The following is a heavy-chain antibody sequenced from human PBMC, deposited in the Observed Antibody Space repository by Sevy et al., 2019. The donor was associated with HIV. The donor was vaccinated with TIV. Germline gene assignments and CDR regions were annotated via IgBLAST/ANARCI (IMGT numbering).Heavy chain of an antibody. CDR3: ARQGGIVDRAFDY. CDR2: MFYSGTT. D-gene: IGHD2-21*01. V-gene: IGHV4-39*01. Sequence: SETLSLICTVSGGSISASNYDWGWIRQSPGMGLEWIGSMFYSGTTYFNPSPKSRVTISVDTSKNQFSLKLNSVTAADTAVYYCARQGGIVDRAFDYWGQGTLVTVSS. CDR1: GGSISASNYD. J-gene: IGHJ4*02.